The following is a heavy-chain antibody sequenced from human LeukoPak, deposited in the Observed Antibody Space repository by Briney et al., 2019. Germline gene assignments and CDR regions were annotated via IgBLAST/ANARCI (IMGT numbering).Heavy chain of an antibody. CDR2: INPNSGGT. Sequence: ASVTVSCKASGYTFTGYYMHWVRQAPGQGLEWMGRINPNSGGTSYAQKFQGRVTMTRDTSISTAYMELSRLRSDDTAVYYCARDYRGYFDYWGQGTLVTVSS. CDR3: ARDYRGYFDY. CDR1: GYTFTGYY. J-gene: IGHJ4*02. V-gene: IGHV1-2*06. D-gene: IGHD3-10*01.